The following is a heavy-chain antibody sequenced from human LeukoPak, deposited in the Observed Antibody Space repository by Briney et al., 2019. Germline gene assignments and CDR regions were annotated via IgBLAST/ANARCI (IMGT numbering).Heavy chain of an antibody. J-gene: IGHJ4*01. D-gene: IGHD6-25*01. CDR2: IYSSGST. CDR3: AKSGGYGLIDY. Sequence: PSETLSLTCNVSGVSISSSSYYWGWIRQPPGKGLEWIGSIYSSGSTYYNSSLKSRVTISIDTSKNQVSLKMSSVTAADTAVYYCAKSGGYGLIDYWGQGALVTVSS. CDR1: GVSISSSSYY. V-gene: IGHV4-39*01.